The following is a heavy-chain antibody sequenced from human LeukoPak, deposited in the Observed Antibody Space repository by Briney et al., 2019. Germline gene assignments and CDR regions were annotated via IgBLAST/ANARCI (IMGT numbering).Heavy chain of an antibody. Sequence: SVKVSCKASGGTFSSYAISWVRQAPGQGLEWMGRIIPIFGTANYAQKFQGRVMITTDESTSTAYMELSSLRSEDTAVYYCARETMDTAMALPIDYWGQGTLVTVSS. D-gene: IGHD5-18*01. V-gene: IGHV1-69*05. CDR1: GGTFSSYA. J-gene: IGHJ4*02. CDR2: IIPIFGTA. CDR3: ARETMDTAMALPIDY.